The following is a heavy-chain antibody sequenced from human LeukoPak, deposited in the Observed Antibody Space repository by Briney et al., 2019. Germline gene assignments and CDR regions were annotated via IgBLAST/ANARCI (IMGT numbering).Heavy chain of an antibody. CDR1: GGSISSYY. J-gene: IGHJ6*03. CDR2: IYTSGST. D-gene: IGHD6-19*01. V-gene: IGHV4-4*07. CDR3: ARLRIAVAGIYYYMDV. Sequence: SETLSLTCTVSGGSISSYYWSWIRQPAGKGLEWIGRIYTSGSTNYNPSLKSRVTTSVDTSKNQFSLKLSSVTAADTAVYYCARLRIAVAGIYYYMDVWGKGTTVTISS.